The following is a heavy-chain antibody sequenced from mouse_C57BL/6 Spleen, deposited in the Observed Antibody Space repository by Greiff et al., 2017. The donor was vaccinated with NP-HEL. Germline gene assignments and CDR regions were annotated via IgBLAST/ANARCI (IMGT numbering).Heavy chain of an antibody. CDR1: GYTFTEYT. D-gene: IGHD2-3*01. J-gene: IGHJ3*01. CDR2: LYPGCGSL. V-gene: IGHV1-62-2*01. Sequence: QVQLQQSGAELVKPGASVMLSCTASGYTFTEYTLHWVKQRSGQGLEWIGWLYPGCGSLEYNAKFKDKGSLTADRPSSKVYMERSRLTSEDTAVYFCARHGPDGYYEFANWGQGTLITVSA. CDR3: ARHGPDGYYEFAN.